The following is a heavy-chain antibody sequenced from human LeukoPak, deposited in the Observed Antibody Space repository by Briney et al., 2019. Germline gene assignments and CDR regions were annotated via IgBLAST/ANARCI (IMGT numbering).Heavy chain of an antibody. J-gene: IGHJ4*02. CDR1: GYTFTCYG. V-gene: IGHV1-18*01. CDR2: ISAYNGNT. CDR3: ARVWFGEFSADY. D-gene: IGHD3-10*01. Sequence: GASVKVSCKASGYTFTCYGISWVRQAPRQGLEWTGWISAYNGNTNYAQKVQGRVTMTTDTSTSTAYMELRSLRSDDTAVYYCARVWFGEFSADYWGQGTLVTVSS.